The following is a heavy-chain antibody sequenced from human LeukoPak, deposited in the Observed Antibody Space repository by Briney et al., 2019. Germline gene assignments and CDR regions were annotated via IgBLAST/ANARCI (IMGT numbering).Heavy chain of an antibody. V-gene: IGHV4-59*01. J-gene: IGHJ4*02. Sequence: PSETLSLTCTVSGGSISPYYWSWIRHPPGKGLEWIGYIYYSGHTNYSPSLKSRVTISVDTSKNQFSLKLSSVTAADTAVYYCARELTSTVSGYAYFDYWGQGTLVTVSS. D-gene: IGHD5-12*01. CDR2: IYYSGHT. CDR3: ARELTSTVSGYAYFDY. CDR1: GGSISPYY.